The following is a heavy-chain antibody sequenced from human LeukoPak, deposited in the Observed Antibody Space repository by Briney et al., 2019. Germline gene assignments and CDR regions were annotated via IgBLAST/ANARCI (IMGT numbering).Heavy chain of an antibody. V-gene: IGHV4-34*01. D-gene: IGHD2-2*01. Sequence: PSETLSLTCAVYGGSFSGYYWSWIRQPPGKGLEWIGEINHSGSTNYNPSLKCRVTISVDTSKNQFSLKLSSVTAADTAVYYCARHGCEGVYCSSTSCLRRYFQHWGQGTLVTVSS. CDR3: ARHGCEGVYCSSTSCLRRYFQH. CDR2: INHSGST. CDR1: GGSFSGYY. J-gene: IGHJ1*01.